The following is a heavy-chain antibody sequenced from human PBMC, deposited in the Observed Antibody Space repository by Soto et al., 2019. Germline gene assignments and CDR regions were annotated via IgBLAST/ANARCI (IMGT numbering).Heavy chain of an antibody. CDR3: ARQAVYSSGWTS. V-gene: IGHV5-51*01. CDR2: IYPGDSDT. J-gene: IGHJ5*02. D-gene: IGHD6-25*01. CDR1: RYSFTSYW. Sequence: GESLKISCKGSRYSFTSYWIGWVRQMPGKGLELMGIIYPGDSDTRYSPSFQGQVTISADKPISTAYLQWSSLQASDSAVYYCARQAVYSSGWTSWGQGTLVTVSS.